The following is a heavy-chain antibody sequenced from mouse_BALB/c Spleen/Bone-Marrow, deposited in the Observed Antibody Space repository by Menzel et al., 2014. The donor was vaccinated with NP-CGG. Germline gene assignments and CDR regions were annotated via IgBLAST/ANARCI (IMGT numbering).Heavy chain of an antibody. CDR3: ARLLYYGYFDS. CDR1: GFDFSRYW. Sequence: EVKLMESGGGLVQPGRSLKLSCAASGFDFSRYWMSWVRQAPGKGLEWIGEINPDSSTINYTPSLKDKFIISRDNAKNTLYLQMSKVRSEDTALYYCARLLYYGYFDSWGQGTTLTVSS. V-gene: IGHV4-1*02. J-gene: IGHJ2*01. CDR2: INPDSSTI. D-gene: IGHD1-1*01.